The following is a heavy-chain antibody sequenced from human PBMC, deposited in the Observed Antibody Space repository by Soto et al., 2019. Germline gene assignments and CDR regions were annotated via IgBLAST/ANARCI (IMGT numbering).Heavy chain of an antibody. V-gene: IGHV4-39*01. CDR1: GGSISSSSYY. CDR3: ATTYFFGSGSGY. Sequence: QLQLQESGPGLVKPSETLSLTCTVSGGSISSSSYYWGWIRQPPGKGLEWIGSIYYSGSTYYNPSLTSRVPISVDTSKNQFSLKLTSVTAADTAVYYCATTYFFGSGSGYWGQGTLVTVSS. J-gene: IGHJ4*02. CDR2: IYYSGST. D-gene: IGHD3-10*01.